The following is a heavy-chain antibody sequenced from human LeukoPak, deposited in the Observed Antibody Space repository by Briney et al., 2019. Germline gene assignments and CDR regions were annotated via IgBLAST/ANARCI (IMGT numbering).Heavy chain of an antibody. J-gene: IGHJ4*02. CDR1: GFTFSSYA. V-gene: IGHV3-23*01. D-gene: IGHD6-13*01. CDR2: ISGNGGGT. Sequence: GGSLRLSCAASGFTFSSYAMIWVRQAPGKGLEWVSVISGNGGGTYFADSVKGRFTISRDNSKNTLYLQINSLRAEDTAIYYCAKVSIAAADTLRNYDYWGQGTLVTVSS. CDR3: AKVSIAAADTLRNYDY.